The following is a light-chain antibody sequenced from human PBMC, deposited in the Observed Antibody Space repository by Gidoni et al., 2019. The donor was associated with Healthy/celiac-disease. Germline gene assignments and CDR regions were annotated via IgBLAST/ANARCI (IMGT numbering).Light chain of an antibody. CDR1: SSNIGKNY. CDR2: DNN. J-gene: IGLJ2*01. Sequence: QSVLTQPPSLSAAPGQKVTISCPGSSSNIGKNYGSWYQQLPGTAPKLLIYDNNKRPSGIPDRFSGSKSGTSATLGITGLQTGDEADYYCGTWDSSLSAGVFGGGTKLTVL. CDR3: GTWDSSLSAGV. V-gene: IGLV1-51*01.